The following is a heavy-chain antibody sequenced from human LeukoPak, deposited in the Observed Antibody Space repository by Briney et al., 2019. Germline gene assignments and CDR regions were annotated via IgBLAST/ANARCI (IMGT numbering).Heavy chain of an antibody. V-gene: IGHV4-59*01. CDR2: ISDTGKT. J-gene: IGHJ5*02. CDR3: ATGYYEPFAT. CDR1: AASLSSYY. Sequence: SETLSLTCNVSAASLSSYYWDGLRQSPGRGLEWIGYISDTGKTDSNPSLKSRVTISLATSKNQFSLRLTSVTAADSAVYFCATGYYEPFATWGPGIMVSVSS. D-gene: IGHD1-26*01.